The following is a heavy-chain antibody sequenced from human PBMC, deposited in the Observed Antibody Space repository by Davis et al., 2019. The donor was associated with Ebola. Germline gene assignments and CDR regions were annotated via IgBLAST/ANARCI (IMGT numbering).Heavy chain of an antibody. V-gene: IGHV3-21*01. CDR2: ISSSSSYI. J-gene: IGHJ5*02. CDR3: ARGGGLSSTSSTNLVGWFDP. CDR1: GFTFSSYA. D-gene: IGHD2-2*01. Sequence: GGSLRLSCAASGFTFSSYAMSWVRQAPGKGLEWVSSISSSSSYIYYADSVKGRFTISRDNAKNSLYLQMNSLRAEDTAVYYCARGGGLSSTSSTNLVGWFDPWGQGTLVTVSS.